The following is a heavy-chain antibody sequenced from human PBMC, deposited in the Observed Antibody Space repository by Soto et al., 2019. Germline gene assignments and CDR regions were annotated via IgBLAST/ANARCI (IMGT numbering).Heavy chain of an antibody. V-gene: IGHV1-18*01. CDR1: GYTFTSYG. J-gene: IGHJ6*02. CDR3: AREGIGSTTVYYYYGMDV. CDR2: ISAYNGNT. D-gene: IGHD5-12*01. Sequence: ASVKVSCKASGYTFTSYGISWVRQAPGQGLEWMGWISAYNGNTNYAQKLQGRDTMTTDTSTSTAYMEMRSLRSDDTAVYYCAREGIGSTTVYYYYGMDVWGQGTTVTVSS.